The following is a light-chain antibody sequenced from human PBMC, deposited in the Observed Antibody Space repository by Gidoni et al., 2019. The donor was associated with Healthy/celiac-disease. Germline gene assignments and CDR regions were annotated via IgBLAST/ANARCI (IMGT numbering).Light chain of an antibody. CDR2: AAS. J-gene: IGKJ4*02. V-gene: IGKV1-39*01. Sequence: DIQMTQSPSCLSASVGDRVTITCRASQSISSYLNWYQQKPGIAPKLLIYAASSLRSGVPSRFSGSGSRTDFTLTNSSPQPEDFATYSCQQSYSTQSLRIGGXTKVEIK. CDR1: QSISSY. CDR3: QQSYSTQSLR.